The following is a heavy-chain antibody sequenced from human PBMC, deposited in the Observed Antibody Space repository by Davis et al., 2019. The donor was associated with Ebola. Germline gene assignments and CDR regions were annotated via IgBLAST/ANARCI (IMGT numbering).Heavy chain of an antibody. CDR1: GYTFTSYG. J-gene: IGHJ6*02. CDR2: ISAYNGNT. V-gene: IGHV1-18*04. CDR3: ARDTVATIKSAYYYGMDV. D-gene: IGHD5-12*01. Sequence: ASVKVSCKASGYTFTSYGISWVRQAPGQGLEWMGWISAYNGNTNYAQKLQGRVTMTTDTSTSTAYMELRSLRSDDTAVYYCARDTVATIKSAYYYGMDVWGQGTTVTVSS.